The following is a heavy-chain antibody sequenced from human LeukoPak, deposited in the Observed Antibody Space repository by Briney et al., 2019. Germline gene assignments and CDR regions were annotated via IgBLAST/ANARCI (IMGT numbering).Heavy chain of an antibody. J-gene: IGHJ5*02. CDR3: AKVTMGDVWFDP. Sequence: GGSLRLSCAASGFTFSSYAMTWVRQAPGKGLQWVSGISGRGDSTYYADSVKGRFTISRDNSKNTLYLQMNSLRAEDTAVYFCAKVTMGDVWFDPWGQRTLVTVSS. D-gene: IGHD3-16*01. V-gene: IGHV3-23*01. CDR2: ISGRGDST. CDR1: GFTFSSYA.